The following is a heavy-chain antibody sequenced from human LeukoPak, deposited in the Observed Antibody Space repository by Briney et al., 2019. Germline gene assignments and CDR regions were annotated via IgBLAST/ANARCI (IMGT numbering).Heavy chain of an antibody. CDR3: VKDPYGAFDV. Sequence: PGGSLRLSCSASGFTLSNYAMHWVRQAPGKGLEYVSGISFDGGSTYYVDSVKGRFTISRDSSKNTLYLQMSSLKAEDTAVYYCVKDPYGAFDVWGQGTMVTVSS. CDR2: ISFDGGST. CDR1: GFTLSNYA. D-gene: IGHD3-16*01. V-gene: IGHV3-64*03. J-gene: IGHJ3*01.